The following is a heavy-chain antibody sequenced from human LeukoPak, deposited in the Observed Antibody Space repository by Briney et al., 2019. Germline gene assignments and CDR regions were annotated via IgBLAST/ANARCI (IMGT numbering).Heavy chain of an antibody. Sequence: SVKVSCKASGGTFSSYAISWVRQAPGQGLEWMGRIIPILGTANYAQKFQGRVTITTDESTSTAYMELSSLRSEDTAVYYCARGAYGDFPEDYWGQGTLVTVSS. D-gene: IGHD4-17*01. CDR3: ARGAYGDFPEDY. CDR2: IIPILGTA. CDR1: GGTFSSYA. J-gene: IGHJ4*02. V-gene: IGHV1-69*11.